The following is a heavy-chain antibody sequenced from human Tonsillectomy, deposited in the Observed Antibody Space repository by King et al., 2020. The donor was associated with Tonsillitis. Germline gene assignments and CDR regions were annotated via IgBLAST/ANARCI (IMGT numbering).Heavy chain of an antibody. V-gene: IGHV3-48*03. CDR2: IRSSVSTI. Sequence: VQLVESGGGLVQPGGSLRLSCAASGFTFSSYEMNWVRQAPGKGLEWVSYIRSSVSTIYYADSVKGRFTISRDNAKNSLYLQLNSLRAEDTAVYYCARGRWGNSFFPADYWGQGTLVTVSS. CDR1: GFTFSSYE. J-gene: IGHJ4*02. D-gene: IGHD4-23*01. CDR3: ARGRWGNSFFPADY.